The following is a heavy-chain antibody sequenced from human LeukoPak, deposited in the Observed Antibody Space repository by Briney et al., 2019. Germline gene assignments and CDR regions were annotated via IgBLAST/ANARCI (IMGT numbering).Heavy chain of an antibody. V-gene: IGHV3-30*03. CDR3: ARGGSDSSGYYYS. Sequence: GRSLRLSCAASGFTFSSYGMHWVRQAPGKGLEWVAVISYDGSNKYYADSVKGRFTISRDNSKNTLYLQMNSLRAEDTAVYYCARGGSDSSGYYYSWGQGTLVTVSS. J-gene: IGHJ4*02. D-gene: IGHD3-22*01. CDR2: ISYDGSNK. CDR1: GFTFSSYG.